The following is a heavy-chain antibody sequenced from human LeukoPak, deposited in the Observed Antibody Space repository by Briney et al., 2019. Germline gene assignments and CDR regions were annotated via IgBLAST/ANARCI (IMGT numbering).Heavy chain of an antibody. CDR1: GFTFSNYA. CDR2: VSSIGISS. D-gene: IGHD3-10*01. V-gene: IGHV3-23*01. CDR3: AKVGSLWFGELSNYFDY. J-gene: IGHJ4*02. Sequence: TGGSLRLSCTASGFTFSNYAITWVRQAPGKGLEWVSSVSSIGISSYYADSVKGRFTISRDNSKNTLYLQMNSLRAEDTAVYYCAKVGSLWFGELSNYFDYWGQGTLVTVSS.